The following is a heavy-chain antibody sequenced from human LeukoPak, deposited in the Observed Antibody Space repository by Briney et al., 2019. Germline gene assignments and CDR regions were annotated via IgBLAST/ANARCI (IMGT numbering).Heavy chain of an antibody. J-gene: IGHJ4*02. CDR3: ARVGGAYYDILTGHNLDY. V-gene: IGHV3-11*01. Sequence: PGGSLRLSCAASGFTFSDYYMSWIRQAPGKGLEWVSYISSSGSTIYYADSVKGRFTISRDNAKNSLYLQMNSLRAEDTAAYYCARVGGAYYDILTGHNLDYWGQGTLVTVSS. D-gene: IGHD3-9*01. CDR1: GFTFSDYY. CDR2: ISSSGSTI.